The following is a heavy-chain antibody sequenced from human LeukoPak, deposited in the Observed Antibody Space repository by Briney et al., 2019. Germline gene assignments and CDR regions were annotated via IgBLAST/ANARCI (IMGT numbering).Heavy chain of an antibody. V-gene: IGHV4-59*01. CDR3: ARVWLRDAFDI. CDR2: IYYSGST. J-gene: IGHJ3*02. CDR1: GXSISSYY. D-gene: IGHD5-18*01. Sequence: SETLSLTCTVSGXSISSYYWSWIRQPPGKGLEWIGYIYYSGSTNYNPSLKSRVTISVDTSKNQFSLKLSSVTAADTAVYYCARVWLRDAFDIWGQGTMVTVSS.